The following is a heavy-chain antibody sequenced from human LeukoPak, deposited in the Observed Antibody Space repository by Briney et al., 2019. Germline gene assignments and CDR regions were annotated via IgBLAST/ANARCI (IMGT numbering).Heavy chain of an antibody. D-gene: IGHD6-13*01. CDR3: ARDPGSSSCCDAFDI. CDR1: GDSVSGSSSA. CDR2: TYYRSRWLN. J-gene: IGHJ3*02. V-gene: IGHV6-1*01. Sequence: SQTLSLTCAISGDSVSGSSSAWNWIRQSPSRGLEWLGRTYYRSRWLNGYAVSLRSRISISPDTSKNQFSLQLNSVTPEDTAVYYCARDPGSSSCCDAFDIWGQGTMVTVSS.